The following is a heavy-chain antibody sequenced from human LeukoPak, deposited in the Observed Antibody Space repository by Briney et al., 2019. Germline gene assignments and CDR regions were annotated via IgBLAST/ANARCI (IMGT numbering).Heavy chain of an antibody. J-gene: IGHJ4*02. CDR1: GFTFSSYG. D-gene: IGHD1-26*01. Sequence: GGSLRLSCAASGFTFSSYGMHWVRQAPGKGLEWVAFIRYDGSNKYYAESGQGRFTISRDNPKNTLYLQMNSLRAEDTAVYYCYIVGAANGRYFDYWGQGTLVTVSS. CDR2: IRYDGSNK. V-gene: IGHV3-30*02. CDR3: YIVGAANGRYFDY.